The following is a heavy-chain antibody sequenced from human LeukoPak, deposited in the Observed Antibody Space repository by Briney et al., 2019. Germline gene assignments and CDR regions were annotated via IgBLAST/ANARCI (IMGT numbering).Heavy chain of an antibody. D-gene: IGHD3-10*01. CDR2: ISGSGGST. CDR1: GFTFDDYG. CDR3: AKQFLWFGELSHFDY. Sequence: GGSLRLSCAASGFTFDDYGMSWVRQAPGKGLEWVSAISGSGGSTYYADSVKGRFTISRDNSKNTLYLQMNSLRAEDTAVYYCAKQFLWFGELSHFDYWGQGTLFTVSS. V-gene: IGHV3-23*01. J-gene: IGHJ4*02.